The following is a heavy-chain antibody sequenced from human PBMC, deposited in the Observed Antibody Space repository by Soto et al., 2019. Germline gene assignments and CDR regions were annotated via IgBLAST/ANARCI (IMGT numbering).Heavy chain of an antibody. Sequence: QVQLQESGPGLVKPSETLSLTCTVSGGSISSYYWSWIRQPPGKGLEWIGYIYYSGSTNYNPSLKSRGTISVDTSKNQFSLKLSSVTAADTAVYYCARGTYYDYIWGSYRKRYFDYWGQGTLVTVSS. D-gene: IGHD3-16*02. CDR3: ARGTYYDYIWGSYRKRYFDY. J-gene: IGHJ4*02. CDR2: IYYSGST. CDR1: GGSISSYY. V-gene: IGHV4-59*01.